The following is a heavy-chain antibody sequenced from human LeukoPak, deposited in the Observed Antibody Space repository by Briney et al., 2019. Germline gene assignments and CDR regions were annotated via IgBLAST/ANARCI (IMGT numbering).Heavy chain of an antibody. V-gene: IGHV1-69*01. Sequence: SVKVSCKASGGTFSSYAISWVRQAPGQGLEWMGGIIPIFGTANYAQKFQGRVTITADESTSTAYMELSSLRSEDTVVYYCARGPPVSYSSGWYYFDYWGQGTLVTVSS. CDR3: ARGPPVSYSSGWYYFDY. CDR1: GGTFSSYA. J-gene: IGHJ4*02. CDR2: IIPIFGTA. D-gene: IGHD6-19*01.